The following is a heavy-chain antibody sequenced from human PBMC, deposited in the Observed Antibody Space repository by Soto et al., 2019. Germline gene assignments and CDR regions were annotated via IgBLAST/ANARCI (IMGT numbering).Heavy chain of an antibody. D-gene: IGHD2-2*01. CDR1: GYSFTTYW. J-gene: IGHJ5*02. CDR3: ARHVVPAAHRGGSFDP. V-gene: IGHV5-51*01. Sequence: RGESLKISCNASGYSFTTYWIGWVRQMSGKGLEWMGIIYPSDSDTRYSPPFQGQATFSVDKSINTAYLQWSSLKASDSAMYYCARHVVPAAHRGGSFDPWGQGTLVTVSS. CDR2: IYPSDSDT.